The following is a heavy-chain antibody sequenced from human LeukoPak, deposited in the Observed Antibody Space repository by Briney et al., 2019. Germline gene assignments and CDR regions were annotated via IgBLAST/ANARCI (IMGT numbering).Heavy chain of an antibody. Sequence: GGSLRLSCAAFGFTFISYAMSWVRQAPGKGLEWVSAIIGSGGSTYSADSVKGRFTISRDNSKNTLYLQMNSLRAEDTAVYYCAKDRKGYSSGWYYFDYWGQGTLVTVSS. CDR1: GFTFISYA. D-gene: IGHD6-19*01. J-gene: IGHJ4*02. CDR2: IIGSGGST. V-gene: IGHV3-23*01. CDR3: AKDRKGYSSGWYYFDY.